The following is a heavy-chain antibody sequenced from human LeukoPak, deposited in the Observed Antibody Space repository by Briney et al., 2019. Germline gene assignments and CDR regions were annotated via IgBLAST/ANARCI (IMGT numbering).Heavy chain of an antibody. D-gene: IGHD3-22*01. Sequence: PGGSLRPSCAASGFTFSNYGMHWVRQAPGKGLEWVAVIWSDGSNKYYADSVKGRFTISRDNSENTLYLQMNSLRAEDTAVYYCARGNSGYYYAFDIWGQGTMVTVSS. CDR3: ARGNSGYYYAFDI. J-gene: IGHJ3*02. CDR2: IWSDGSNK. CDR1: GFTFSNYG. V-gene: IGHV3-33*01.